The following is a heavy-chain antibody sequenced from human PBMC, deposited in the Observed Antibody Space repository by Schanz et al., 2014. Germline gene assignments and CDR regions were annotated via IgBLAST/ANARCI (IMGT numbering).Heavy chain of an antibody. CDR2: ISGSGGDT. J-gene: IGHJ4*02. Sequence: EVQVVESGGGLVKPGGSLRLSCVVSEITFTNAWMNWVRQAPGKGLEWVSGISGSGGDTYYVDSVKGRFTVSRDNSENTLYLQMNSLRTEDTAVYFCAKSYDTSGYSGFDYWGQGTLVTVSS. V-gene: IGHV3-23*04. D-gene: IGHD3-22*01. CDR3: AKSYDTSGYSGFDY. CDR1: EITFTNAW.